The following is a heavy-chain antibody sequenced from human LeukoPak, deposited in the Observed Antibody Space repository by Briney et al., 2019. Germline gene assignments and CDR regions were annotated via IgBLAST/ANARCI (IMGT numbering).Heavy chain of an antibody. CDR3: AREYDSSGGFDY. V-gene: IGHV1-8*01. CDR2: MNPNSGNT. D-gene: IGHD3-22*01. Sequence: ASVKVSCKASGYTFTSYDINWVRQATGQGLEWMGWMNPNSGNTGYAQKFQGRVTMTRNTSISTAYMELSSLRSEDTAVYYCAREYDSSGGFDYWGQGTLLTVSS. CDR1: GYTFTSYD. J-gene: IGHJ4*02.